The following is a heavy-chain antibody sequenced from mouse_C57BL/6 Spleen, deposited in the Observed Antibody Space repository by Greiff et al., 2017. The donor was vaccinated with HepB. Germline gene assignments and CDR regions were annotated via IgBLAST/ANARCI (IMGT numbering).Heavy chain of an antibody. Sequence: EVQLVESGGGLVKPGGSLKFSCAASGFTFSSYAMSWVRQTPEKRLEWVATISAGGSYTYYPDNLKGRFTISRDNAKNNLYLQMSHLKSDDTARYYCARDPEDYDAAYWGQGTLVTVSA. CDR3: ARDPEDYDAAY. CDR1: GFTFSSYA. CDR2: ISAGGSYT. D-gene: IGHD2-4*01. V-gene: IGHV5-4*01. J-gene: IGHJ3*01.